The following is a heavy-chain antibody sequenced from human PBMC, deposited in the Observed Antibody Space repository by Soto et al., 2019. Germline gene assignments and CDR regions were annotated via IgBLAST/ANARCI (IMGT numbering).Heavy chain of an antibody. CDR2: IIPIFGTA. V-gene: IGHV1-69*06. J-gene: IGHJ4*02. Sequence: SVKVSCKASGGTFSSYAISWVRQAPGQGLEWMGGIIPIFGTANYAQRFQGRVTITADKSTSTAYMELSSLRSEDTAVYYCARDHNPKYYDSSGPSTFDYWGQGTLVTVSS. CDR3: ARDHNPKYYDSSGPSTFDY. D-gene: IGHD3-22*01. CDR1: GGTFSSYA.